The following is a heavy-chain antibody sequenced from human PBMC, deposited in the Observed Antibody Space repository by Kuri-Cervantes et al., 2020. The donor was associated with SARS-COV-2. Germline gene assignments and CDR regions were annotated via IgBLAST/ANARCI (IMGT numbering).Heavy chain of an antibody. CDR2: INPSGGST. Sequence: ASVKVSCKASGYTFTSYYMHWVRQAPGQGLEWMGIINPSGGSTSYAQKFQGRVTMTRDTSTSTVYMELSSLRSEDTAVYYCARERGSSSSGWSVHCYYYYMDVWGKGTTVTVSS. V-gene: IGHV1-46*01. CDR1: GYTFTSYY. D-gene: IGHD6-6*01. CDR3: ARERGSSSSGWSVHCYYYYMDV. J-gene: IGHJ6*03.